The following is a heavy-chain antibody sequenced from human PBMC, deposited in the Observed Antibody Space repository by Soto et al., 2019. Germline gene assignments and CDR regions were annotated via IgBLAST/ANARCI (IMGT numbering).Heavy chain of an antibody. CDR1: GFTFSIHG. CDR2: ISGSAGIT. D-gene: IGHD1-26*01. J-gene: IGHJ3*02. Sequence: GESLRLSCAASGFTFSIHGMNWVLQAPGKGLEWVSFISGSAGITYYADSVKGRFTISRDNSKNTLYLQMNSLRAEDTAVYYCAKDRGIEGSSVRAFDIWGQGTMVTVSS. V-gene: IGHV3-23*01. CDR3: AKDRGIEGSSVRAFDI.